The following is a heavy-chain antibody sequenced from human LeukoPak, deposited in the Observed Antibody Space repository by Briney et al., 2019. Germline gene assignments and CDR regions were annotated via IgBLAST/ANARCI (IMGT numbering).Heavy chain of an antibody. CDR2: FDPEDGET. Sequence: ASVKVSCKVSGDTLTELSMHWVRQAPGKGLEWMGGFDPEDGETIYAQKFQGRVTMTEDTSTDTAYMELSSLRSEDTAVYYCATLNSSSWYVNYYYMDVWGKGTTVTVSS. CDR1: GDTLTELS. D-gene: IGHD6-13*01. J-gene: IGHJ6*03. V-gene: IGHV1-24*01. CDR3: ATLNSSSWYVNYYYMDV.